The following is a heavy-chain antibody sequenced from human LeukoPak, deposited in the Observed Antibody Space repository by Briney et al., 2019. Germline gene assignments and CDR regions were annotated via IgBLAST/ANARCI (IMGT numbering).Heavy chain of an antibody. J-gene: IGHJ3*02. CDR1: GGSISSHY. CDR2: ISYSGGT. CDR3: ARSPGYSGYDDAFDI. V-gene: IGHV4-59*11. D-gene: IGHD5-12*01. Sequence: SETLSLTCTVSGGSISSHYWSWIRQPPGKGLEWIGYISYSGGTNYNPSLKSRVTISVVTSKNQFSLKLRSVTAADTAVYYCARSPGYSGYDDAFDIWGQGTMVTVSS.